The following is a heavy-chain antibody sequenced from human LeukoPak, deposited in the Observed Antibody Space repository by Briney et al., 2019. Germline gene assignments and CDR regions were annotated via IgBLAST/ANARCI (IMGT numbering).Heavy chain of an antibody. CDR2: ISAYNGNT. CDR3: ARDAGPTTVSRDNWFDP. CDR1: GYTFTSYG. V-gene: IGHV1-18*01. D-gene: IGHD4-11*01. Sequence: ASVKVSCKASGYTFTSYGISWVRQAPGQGLEWMGWISAYNGNTNYAQKLQGGVTMTTDTSTSTAYMELRSLRSDDTAVYYWARDAGPTTVSRDNWFDPWGQGTLVTVSS. J-gene: IGHJ5*02.